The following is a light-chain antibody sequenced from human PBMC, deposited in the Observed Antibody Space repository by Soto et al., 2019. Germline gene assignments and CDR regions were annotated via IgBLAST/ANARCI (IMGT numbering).Light chain of an antibody. Sequence: QSVLTQPPSASGTPGQRVTISCSGSSSNIGSNTVNWYQQLPGTAPKVLIYSNNQRPSGVPDRFSGSKSGTSASLAISGLQSEDEADYFCAAWDDSLKGLVFGGGTKVTVL. J-gene: IGLJ2*01. CDR1: SSNIGSNT. CDR3: AAWDDSLKGLV. CDR2: SNN. V-gene: IGLV1-44*01.